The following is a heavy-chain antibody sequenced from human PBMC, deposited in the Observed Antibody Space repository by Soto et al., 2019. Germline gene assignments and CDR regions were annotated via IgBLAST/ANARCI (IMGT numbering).Heavy chain of an antibody. CDR1: GVTVTDDY. CDR3: AIGLHRADD. V-gene: IGHV3-53*01. CDR2: IYIGGAT. Sequence: GESLKISCAVSGVTVTDDYVNCVRQAPGKGLECVSVIYIGGATYYRDSVQGRFTLSRDPSDNSVSLHMNNLTVADTAVYFCAIGLHRADDWGLGTLVTVSS. J-gene: IGHJ4*01.